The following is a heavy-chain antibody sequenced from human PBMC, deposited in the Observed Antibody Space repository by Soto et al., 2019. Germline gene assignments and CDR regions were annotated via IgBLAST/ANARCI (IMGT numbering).Heavy chain of an antibody. Sequence: GASVKVSCKASGGTFSSYAISWVRQAPGQGLEWMGGIIPIYGTANYAQKFQGRVTITADESTSTAYMELSSLRSEDTAVYYCARTPMIVAARGDYYYGMDVWGQGTTVTVSS. V-gene: IGHV1-69*13. CDR3: ARTPMIVAARGDYYYGMDV. J-gene: IGHJ6*02. CDR2: IIPIYGTA. CDR1: GGTFSSYA. D-gene: IGHD3-22*01.